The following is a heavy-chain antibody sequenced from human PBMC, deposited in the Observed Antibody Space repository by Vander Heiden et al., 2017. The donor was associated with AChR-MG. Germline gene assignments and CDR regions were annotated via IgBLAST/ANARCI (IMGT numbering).Heavy chain of an antibody. Sequence: QVQVVESGGGVVQPGRSLRLSCAASGFTISEFGMHWVRQAPGKGLEWVALMSYDGNRKYYAESVKGRFTISRDNSKNTMYLQMNSLRGDDTAVYFCAKDQLYKRDFSSPHNYWGQGTLVTVSS. D-gene: IGHD1-1*01. V-gene: IGHV3-30*18. CDR2: MSYDGNRK. CDR3: AKDQLYKRDFSSPHNY. J-gene: IGHJ4*02. CDR1: GFTISEFG.